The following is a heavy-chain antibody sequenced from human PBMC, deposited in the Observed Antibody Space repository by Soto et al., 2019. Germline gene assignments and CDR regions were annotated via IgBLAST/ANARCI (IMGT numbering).Heavy chain of an antibody. D-gene: IGHD1-20*01. CDR3: ARLVRYSYYFDY. CDR1: GGSISSYY. Sequence: QVQLQESGPGLVKPSETLSLTCTVSGGSISSYYWSWIRQPPGKGLEWIGYIYYSGSTNYNPSLKSRVTISVDTSKNQFSLKLSSVTAADTAVYYCARLVRYSYYFDYWGQGTLVTVSS. J-gene: IGHJ4*02. CDR2: IYYSGST. V-gene: IGHV4-59*08.